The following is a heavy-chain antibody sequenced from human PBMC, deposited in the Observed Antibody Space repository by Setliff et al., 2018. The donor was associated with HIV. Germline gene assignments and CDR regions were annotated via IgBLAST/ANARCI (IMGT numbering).Heavy chain of an antibody. V-gene: IGHV3-23*01. CDR2: ISGSGDIT. J-gene: IGHJ3*02. CDR3: ARDHYAFDI. CDR1: GFTLNTYA. Sequence: LRLSCAASGFTLNTYAMNWVRQAPGKGLEWVSTISGSGDITFYADSVKGRFTISTDNSKGTLYLQMSSLRAEDTALYYCARDHYAFDIWGQGTMVTVSS.